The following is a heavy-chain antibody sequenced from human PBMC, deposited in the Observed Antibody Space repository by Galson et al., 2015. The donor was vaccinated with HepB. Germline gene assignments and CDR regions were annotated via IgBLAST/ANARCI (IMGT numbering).Heavy chain of an antibody. Sequence: TLSLTCGVYGGSFSGYYWSWIRQPPGKGLEWIGEINHSGSTNYNPSLKSRVTISVDTSKNQFSLKLSSVTAADTAVYYCARETGYSVDYWGQGTLVTVSS. CDR3: ARETGYSVDY. V-gene: IGHV4-34*01. CDR2: INHSGST. J-gene: IGHJ4*02. CDR1: GGSFSGYY. D-gene: IGHD6-13*01.